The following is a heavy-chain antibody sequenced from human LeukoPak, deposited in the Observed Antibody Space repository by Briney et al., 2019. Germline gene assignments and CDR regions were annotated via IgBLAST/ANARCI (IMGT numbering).Heavy chain of an antibody. Sequence: GGSLRLSCAASGFTVSSNYMSWVRQAPGKGLEWVSVIYSGGSTYYADSVKGRFTISRDNSKNTLYLQMNSLRAEDTAVYYCARVGDCSGDSCYSDFYYFDYWGQGTLVTVSS. CDR3: ARVGDCSGDSCYSDFYYFDY. V-gene: IGHV3-66*02. D-gene: IGHD2-15*01. J-gene: IGHJ4*02. CDR2: IYSGGST. CDR1: GFTVSSNY.